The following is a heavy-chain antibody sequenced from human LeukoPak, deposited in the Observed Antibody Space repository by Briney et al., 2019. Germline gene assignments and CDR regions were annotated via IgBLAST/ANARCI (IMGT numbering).Heavy chain of an antibody. CDR2: IYYSGST. CDR3: ARDKTSTYYYYYYMDV. D-gene: IGHD2-2*01. J-gene: IGHJ6*03. CDR1: GGSISSSSYY. V-gene: IGHV4-39*07. Sequence: SETLSLTCTVSGGSISSSSYYWGWIRQPPGKGLEWIGSIYYSGSTYYNPSLKSRVTISVDTSKNQFSLKLSSVTAADTAVYFCARDKTSTYYYYYYMDVWGKGTAVTVSS.